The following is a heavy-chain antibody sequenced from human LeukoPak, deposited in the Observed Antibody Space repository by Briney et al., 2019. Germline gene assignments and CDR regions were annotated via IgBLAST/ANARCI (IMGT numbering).Heavy chain of an antibody. J-gene: IGHJ6*04. CDR3: ARAPVPAAMLDGVDV. V-gene: IGHV3-21*01. Sequence: PGGSLRLSCAASGFTFSSYSMNWVRQAPGKGLEWVSSISSSSSYIYYADSVKGRFTISRDNAKNSLYLQMNSLRAEDTAVYYCARAPVPAAMLDGVDVWGKGTMVTVSS. CDR2: ISSSSSYI. CDR1: GFTFSSYS. D-gene: IGHD2-2*01.